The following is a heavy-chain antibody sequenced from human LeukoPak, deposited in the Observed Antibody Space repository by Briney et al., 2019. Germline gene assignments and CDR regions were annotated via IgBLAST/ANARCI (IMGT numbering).Heavy chain of an antibody. J-gene: IGHJ4*02. CDR2: IYYSGKT. Sequence: SQTLSLTCTVSGGSISSGDYHWSWFRQPPGKGLEWIGYIYYSGKTYYNSSLKSRLTISLDTSKNQFSLKLSSVSAADTAVYYCARDAGSYWGQGTLVTVSS. V-gene: IGHV4-30-4*01. CDR1: GGSISSGDYH. CDR3: ARDAGSY.